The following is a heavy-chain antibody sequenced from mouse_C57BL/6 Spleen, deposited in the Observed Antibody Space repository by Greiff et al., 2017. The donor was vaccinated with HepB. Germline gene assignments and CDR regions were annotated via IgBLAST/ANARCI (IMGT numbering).Heavy chain of an antibody. CDR1: GYTFTSYW. CDR3: ARKDYDYEGLAWFAY. V-gene: IGHV1-55*01. D-gene: IGHD2-4*01. CDR2: IYPGSGST. J-gene: IGHJ3*01. Sequence: QVQLQQPGAELVKPGASVKMSCKASGYTFTSYWITWVKQRPGQGLEWIGDIYPGSGSTNYNEKFKSKATLTVDTSSSTAYMQLSSLTSEDSAVYYCARKDYDYEGLAWFAYWGQGTLVTVSA.